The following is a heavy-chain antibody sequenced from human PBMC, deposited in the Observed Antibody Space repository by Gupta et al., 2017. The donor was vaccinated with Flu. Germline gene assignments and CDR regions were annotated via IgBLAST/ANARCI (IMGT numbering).Heavy chain of an antibody. CDR1: GGSFSGYY. D-gene: IGHD4-17*01. CDR3: ARGQLRVTTFLNYYYYGMDV. J-gene: IGHJ6*02. CDR2: INHSGST. V-gene: IGHV4-34*01. Sequence: QVQLQQWGAGLLKPSETLSLTCAVYGGSFSGYYWSWIRQPPGKGLEWIGEINHSGSTNYNPSLKSRVTISVDTSKNQFSLKLSSVTAADTAVYYCARGQLRVTTFLNYYYYGMDVWGQGTTVTVSS.